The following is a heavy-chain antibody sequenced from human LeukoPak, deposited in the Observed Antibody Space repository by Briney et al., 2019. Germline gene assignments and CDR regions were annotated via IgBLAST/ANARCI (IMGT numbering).Heavy chain of an antibody. CDR1: GFTFSTYW. CDR3: TRNSGWYRLDY. J-gene: IGHJ4*02. CDR2: IKEDGSEK. Sequence: TGGSLRLSCTASGFTFSTYWMTWVRQPPGKGLEWVANIKEDGSEKGYADSVKGRFTISRDNAKNSLYLQMNSLRVDDPAMYYCTRNSGWYRLDYWGQGTLVTVPS. D-gene: IGHD6-19*01. V-gene: IGHV3-7*01.